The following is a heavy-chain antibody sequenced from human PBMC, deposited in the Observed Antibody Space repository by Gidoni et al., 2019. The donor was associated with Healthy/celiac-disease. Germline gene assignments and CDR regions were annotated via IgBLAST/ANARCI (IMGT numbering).Heavy chain of an antibody. J-gene: IGHJ6*03. D-gene: IGHD2-15*01. CDR3: ARRRGYCCGGSCYPHYYYYYMDV. CDR2: INHSGSP. Sequence: QVQLQQWGAGLLKPSETLSLTCADHGGSFSGYSWSWIRQPPGKGLQWIGEINHSGSPNYNPSLKRRVTISVYTSKNQFSLMLSSVTAADTAVYYGARRRGYCCGGSCYPHYYYYYMDVWGKGTTVTVSS. V-gene: IGHV4-34*01. CDR1: GGSFSGYS.